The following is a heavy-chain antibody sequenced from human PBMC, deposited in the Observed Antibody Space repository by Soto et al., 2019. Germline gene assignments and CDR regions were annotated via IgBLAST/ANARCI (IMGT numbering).Heavy chain of an antibody. J-gene: IGHJ5*02. D-gene: IGHD2-2*03. CDR3: ASVGLDIVVVPAAMALDNWFDP. CDR2: FDPEDGET. V-gene: IGHV1-24*01. Sequence: ASVKVSCKVSGYTLTELSMHWVREAPGKGLEWMGGFDPEDGETIYAQKFQGRVTMTEDTSTDTAYMELSSLRSEDTAVYYCASVGLDIVVVPAAMALDNWFDPWGQGTLVTVSS. CDR1: GYTLTELS.